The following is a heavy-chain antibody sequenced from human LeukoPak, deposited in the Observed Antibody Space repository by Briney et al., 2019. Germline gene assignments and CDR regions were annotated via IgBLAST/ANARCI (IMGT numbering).Heavy chain of an antibody. CDR2: ISYDGSNK. V-gene: IGHV3-30-3*01. CDR1: GFTFSPYW. CDR3: ARDYYYYYMDV. Sequence: PGGSLRLSCAASGFTFSPYWMNWIRQPPGKGLEWLAVISYDGSNKYYADSVKGRFTISRDNSKNTLYLQMNSLRAEDTAVYYCARDYYYYYMDVWGKGTTVTVSS. J-gene: IGHJ6*03.